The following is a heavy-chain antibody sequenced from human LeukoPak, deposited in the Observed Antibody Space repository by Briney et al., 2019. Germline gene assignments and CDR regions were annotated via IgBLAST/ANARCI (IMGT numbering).Heavy chain of an antibody. CDR2: IFPGDSDSDI. Sequence: PGESLKISCQASEYTFINYYIGWVRQKPGKGLEWMGIIFPGDSDSDIRYNPSFQGQVTISADTSIRTAYLQWNSLKASDTAMYYCARHPSWRRGYNHGLDDAFDVWGQGTMVTVSA. CDR3: ARHPSWRRGYNHGLDDAFDV. CDR1: EYTFINYY. V-gene: IGHV5-51*01. J-gene: IGHJ3*01. D-gene: IGHD5-24*01.